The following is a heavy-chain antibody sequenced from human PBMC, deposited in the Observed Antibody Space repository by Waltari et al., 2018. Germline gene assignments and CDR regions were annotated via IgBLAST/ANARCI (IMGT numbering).Heavy chain of an antibody. CDR1: GFLFSTYT. CDR2: LTASGLM. V-gene: IGHV3-23*01. J-gene: IGHJ6*02. Sequence: EMQFLESGGALVKHGGSLRLSCAASGFLFSTYTKNWVRQAPGKGLEWVAVLTASGLMDYGDSVKGRFIISRDNSKNTLYLEMYRLRVEDTARYYCAKDEGARLAPTFGMDAWGQGTTVIVSS. D-gene: IGHD6-6*01. CDR3: AKDEGARLAPTFGMDA.